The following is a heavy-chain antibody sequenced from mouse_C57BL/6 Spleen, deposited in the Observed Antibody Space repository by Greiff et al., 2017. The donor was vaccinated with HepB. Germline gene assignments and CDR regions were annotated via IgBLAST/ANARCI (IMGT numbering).Heavy chain of an antibody. Sequence: EVKLLESGGGLVQPGGSLKLSCAASGFTFSDYGMAWVRQAPRKGPEWVAFISNLAYSIYYADTVTGRFTITRENAKNTLYLEMSSLRSEDTAIYYCARGVGRGYFDDWGTGTTVTVSS. V-gene: IGHV5-15*04. CDR3: ARGVGRGYFDD. CDR1: GFTFSDYG. CDR2: ISNLAYSI. J-gene: IGHJ1*03. D-gene: IGHD1-1*02.